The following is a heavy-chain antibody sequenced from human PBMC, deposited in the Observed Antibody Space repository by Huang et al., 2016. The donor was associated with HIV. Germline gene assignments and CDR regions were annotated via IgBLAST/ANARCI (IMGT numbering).Heavy chain of an antibody. CDR1: GGSFNNFG. CDR3: AKRGGAWGSPYAFDL. D-gene: IGHD3-16*01. CDR2: IIPRVGTR. V-gene: IGHV1-69*13. Sequence: QVQLVQSGAEVRKPGSSVKVSCRASGGSFNNFGINWVRQAPGQGIVWMGGIIPRVGTRNDAQRVQGRVTMTAEETTGVVDRELGSLRSDDTAVYFCAKRGGAWGSPYAFDLWGPGTMVTVSS. J-gene: IGHJ3*01.